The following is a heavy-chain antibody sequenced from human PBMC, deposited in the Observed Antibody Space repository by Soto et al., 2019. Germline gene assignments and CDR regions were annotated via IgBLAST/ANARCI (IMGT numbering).Heavy chain of an antibody. CDR1: EFALSSFG. D-gene: IGHD3-16*01. J-gene: IGHJ4*02. Sequence: GSVRRSCAASEFALSSFGVSWVRQAPGKGLEWVSAISGSGGSTYYADSVKGRFTISRDNSKNTLYLQMNSLRAEDTAVYYCAKGRSHGGERPPDTTFGYWGQRTLVTVPS. CDR2: ISGSGGST. V-gene: IGHV3-23*01. CDR3: AKGRSHGGERPPDTTFGY.